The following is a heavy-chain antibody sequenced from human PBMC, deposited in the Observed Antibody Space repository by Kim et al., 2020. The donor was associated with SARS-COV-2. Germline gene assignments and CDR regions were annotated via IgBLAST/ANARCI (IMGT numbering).Heavy chain of an antibody. CDR3: AREGSGDY. D-gene: IGHD6-25*01. Sequence: GGSLRLSCASSGFPFSSYSMNWVRQAPGKGLEWVSSISSTSSYIYYADSVKGRFTISRDNAKNSLYLQMNSLRAEDTAVYYCAREGSGDYWGQGTLVTVSS. J-gene: IGHJ4*02. CDR1: GFPFSSYS. V-gene: IGHV3-21*01. CDR2: ISSTSSYI.